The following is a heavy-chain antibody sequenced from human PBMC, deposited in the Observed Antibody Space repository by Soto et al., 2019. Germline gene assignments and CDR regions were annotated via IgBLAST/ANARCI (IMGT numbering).Heavy chain of an antibody. V-gene: IGHV3-53*01. CDR1: GFTVSSNY. Sequence: PGGSLRLSCAASGFTVSSNYMSWVRQAPGKGLEWVSVIYSGGSTYYADSVKGRFTISRDNSKNTLYLQMNSLRAEDTAVYYRARSLRLDYYYGMDVWGQGTTVTSP. D-gene: IGHD3-16*01. CDR2: IYSGGST. CDR3: ARSLRLDYYYGMDV. J-gene: IGHJ6*02.